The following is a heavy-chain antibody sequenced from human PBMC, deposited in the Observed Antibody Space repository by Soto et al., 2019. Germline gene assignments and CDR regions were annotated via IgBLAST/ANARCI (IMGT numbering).Heavy chain of an antibody. CDR3: ARDLSWGSKWYYYMDV. V-gene: IGHV3-48*02. CDR1: GFTISGNA. CDR2: ISSSSTNI. D-gene: IGHD3-16*01. J-gene: IGHJ6*03. Sequence: EVQLVESGGGLVQPGGSLRLSCAASGFTISGNAMNWVRQAPGRGLEWVSYISSSSTNIHYADSVRGRFTISRDNAKNSLYMQMNSLRDEDTAVYRCARDLSWGSKWYYYMDVWGKGTKGTVSS.